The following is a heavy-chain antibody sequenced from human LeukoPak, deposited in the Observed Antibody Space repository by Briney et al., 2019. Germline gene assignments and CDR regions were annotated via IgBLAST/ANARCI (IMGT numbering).Heavy chain of an antibody. CDR3: ANCYDSSGFFAY. J-gene: IGHJ4*02. D-gene: IGHD3-22*01. CDR1: GYTFTKYA. V-gene: IGHV7-4-1*02. Sequence: ASVKVSCKGSGYTFTKYAISCVRQAPGQGLEYMGWIDTNTGNPTYAQGFTGRFVFSLDTSVSTAYLQISSLKAEDSAIYFCANCYDSSGFFAYWGQGTLVTVSS. CDR2: IDTNTGNP.